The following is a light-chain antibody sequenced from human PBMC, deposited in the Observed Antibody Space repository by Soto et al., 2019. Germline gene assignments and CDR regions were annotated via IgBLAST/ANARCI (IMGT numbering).Light chain of an antibody. CDR1: QGISSY. CDR2: AAS. V-gene: IGKV1-9*01. J-gene: IGKJ1*01. CDR3: QQLNSYPPWT. Sequence: DIQLTQSPSFLSASVGDRVTITCRASQGISSYLAWYQQKPGKAPTLLIYAASTLQSGVPSRFSGSGSGTEFTLPIISLQPDDFATYYCQQLNSYPPWTFGQGTKVEIK.